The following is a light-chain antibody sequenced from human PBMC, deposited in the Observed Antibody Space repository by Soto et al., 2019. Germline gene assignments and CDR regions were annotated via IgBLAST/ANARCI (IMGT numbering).Light chain of an antibody. Sequence: EIVMTQSPATLSVSPGERATLSCRVSQSVSSNLAWYQQKPGQAPRLLIYGASTMATGIPARFSGSGSGTEFTLTISSLQSEDFAVYYCQQYNNWPPWTFGQGIKVEIK. CDR3: QQYNNWPPWT. CDR2: GAS. J-gene: IGKJ1*01. V-gene: IGKV3-15*01. CDR1: QSVSSN.